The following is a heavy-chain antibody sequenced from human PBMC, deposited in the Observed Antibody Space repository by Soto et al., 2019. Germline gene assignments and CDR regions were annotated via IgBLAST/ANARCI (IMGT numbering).Heavy chain of an antibody. CDR3: ARVRYCSGGSCYFSLDY. CDR1: GGCVSSGSYY. J-gene: IGHJ4*02. D-gene: IGHD2-15*01. Sequence: QVQLQESGPGLVKPSETQSLTCTVAGGCVSSGSYYWSWIRQPPGKGLEWIGYIYYSGSTNYNPSLKSRVTISVDTSKNQFSLKLSSVTAADTAVYYCARVRYCSGGSCYFSLDYWGQGTLVTVSS. CDR2: IYYSGST. V-gene: IGHV4-61*01.